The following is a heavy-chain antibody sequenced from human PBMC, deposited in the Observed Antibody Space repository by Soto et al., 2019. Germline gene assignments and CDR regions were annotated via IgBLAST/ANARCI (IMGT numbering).Heavy chain of an antibody. D-gene: IGHD1-7*01. J-gene: IGHJ1*01. CDR3: AKDRGNFFSFGYFQH. V-gene: IGHV3-23*01. CDR1: GFTFSSYA. Sequence: EVQLLESGGGLVQPGGSLRLSCAASGFTFSSYAMSWVRQAPGKGLEWVSAISGSGGSTYYADSVKGRFTISRDNSKNTLYLQMKSLTAEDTAVYYCAKDRGNFFSFGYFQHWGQGTLVTVSS. CDR2: ISGSGGST.